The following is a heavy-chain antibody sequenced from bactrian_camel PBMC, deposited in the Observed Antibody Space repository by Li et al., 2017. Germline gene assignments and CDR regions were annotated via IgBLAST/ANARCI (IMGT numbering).Heavy chain of an antibody. D-gene: IGHD5*01. CDR2: IRRDGGET. J-gene: IGHJ4*01. CDR3: AAGRPFCGLRAVDYNN. CDR1: GHSRGSNC. Sequence: HVQLVESGGGSVQAGGSLRLSCKVSGHSRGSNCVGWYRLPPGRAPAEREGIAAIRRDGGETWYAASVKGRFTISRDSAKSTVYLQMSRLEPEDTAMYYCAAGRPFCGLRAVDYNNWGRGTQVTVS. V-gene: IGHV3S45*01.